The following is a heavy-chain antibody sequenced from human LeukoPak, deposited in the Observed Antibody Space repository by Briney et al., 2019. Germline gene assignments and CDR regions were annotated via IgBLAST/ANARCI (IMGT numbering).Heavy chain of an antibody. V-gene: IGHV3-21*01. CDR3: ARGGPDYYYYGMDV. CDR1: GFTFSSYS. CDR2: ISSSSSYI. J-gene: IGHJ6*02. Sequence: GGSLRLSCAASGFTFSSYSMNWVRQAPGKGLEWVSSISSSSSYIYYADSVKGRFTISRDNAKNSLYLQMNSLRAEDTAVYYCARGGPDYYYYGMDVWGQGTLVTVSS.